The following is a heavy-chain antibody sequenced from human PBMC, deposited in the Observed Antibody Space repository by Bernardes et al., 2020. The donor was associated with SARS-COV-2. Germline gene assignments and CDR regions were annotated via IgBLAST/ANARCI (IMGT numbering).Heavy chain of an antibody. J-gene: IGHJ6*02. CDR1: GGTFSSYA. CDR2: IIPIFGTA. V-gene: IGHV1-69*13. CDR3: ARVSGFITMVRGVTQGGVYYYYGMDV. D-gene: IGHD3-10*01. Sequence: SVKVSCKASGGTFSSYAISWVRQAPGQGLEWMGGIIPIFGTANYAQKFQGRVTITADESTSTAYMELSSLRSEDTAVYYCARVSGFITMVRGVTQGGVYYYYGMDVWGQGTTVTVSS.